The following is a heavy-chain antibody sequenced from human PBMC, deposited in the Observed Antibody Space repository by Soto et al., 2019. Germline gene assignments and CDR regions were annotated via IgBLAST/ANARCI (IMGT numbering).Heavy chain of an antibody. CDR1: GYTFPSYY. CDR3: ARGCGLVVSNFVVLDYYYCGMDV. J-gene: IGHJ6*02. V-gene: IGHV1-46*01. Sequence: GASVKVSCKAYGYTFPSYYMHWVRQAPGQGLEWMGIINPSGGSTSYAQKFQGRVTMTRDTSTSTVYMELSSLRSEDTAVYYCARGCGLVVSNFVVLDYYYCGMDVWGQGTTVTVSS. CDR2: INPSGGST. D-gene: IGHD4-4*01.